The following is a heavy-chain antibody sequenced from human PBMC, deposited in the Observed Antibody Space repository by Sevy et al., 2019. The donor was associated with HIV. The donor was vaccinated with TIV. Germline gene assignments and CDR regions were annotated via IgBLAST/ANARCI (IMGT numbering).Heavy chain of an antibody. D-gene: IGHD3-3*01. V-gene: IGHV3-23*01. CDR3: ARDLRSNFFDAFDI. J-gene: IGHJ3*02. CDR2: ISGGGGSK. Sequence: GGSLRLSCAVSGFTFSSHDMTWVRQAPGKGLEWVSGISGGGGSKWYADSVKGRFAISRDNSKNTLYLQMNTLRTEETAMYYCARDLRSNFFDAFDIWGQGTMVTVSS. CDR1: GFTFSSHD.